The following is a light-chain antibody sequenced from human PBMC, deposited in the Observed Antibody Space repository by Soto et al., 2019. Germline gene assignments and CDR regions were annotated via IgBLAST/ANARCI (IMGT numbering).Light chain of an antibody. CDR2: GAS. V-gene: IGKV3-20*01. CDR3: QQYGSSPPT. Sequence: EIVLTQPPGTLSLSPGGRATLSCRASQSVSSSYLAWYQQKTGQAPRXXIYGASSRTTGIPDRFSVSVSGTDLTLTISRLEPEDCAVYYGQQYGSSPPTFGQGTRLENK. CDR1: QSVSSSY. J-gene: IGKJ5*01.